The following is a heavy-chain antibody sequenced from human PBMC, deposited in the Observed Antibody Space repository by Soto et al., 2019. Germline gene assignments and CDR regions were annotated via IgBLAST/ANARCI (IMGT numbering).Heavy chain of an antibody. CDR2: IIPIFGTA. J-gene: IGHJ4*02. V-gene: IGHV1-69*13. D-gene: IGHD6-13*01. Sequence: GDSVKVSCKASGGTFSIYAISWVRQAPGQGLEWMGGIIPIFGTANYAQKFQGRVTITADESTSTAYMELSSLRSEDTAVYYCARISWTTYYFDYWGQGTLVTVSS. CDR3: ARISWTTYYFDY. CDR1: GGTFSIYA.